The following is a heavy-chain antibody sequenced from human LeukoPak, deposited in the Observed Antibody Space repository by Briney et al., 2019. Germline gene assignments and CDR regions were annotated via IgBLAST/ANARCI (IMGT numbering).Heavy chain of an antibody. Sequence: GGSLRLSCAASGFTFSDYYMSWIRQAPGKALEWVSSINWNGDRINYADSVEGRFTISRDNAKNSLYLQMNSLRAEDTAFYYCARGANIAVAGTSWFDPWGQGTLVTVSS. D-gene: IGHD6-19*01. CDR3: ARGANIAVAGTSWFDP. CDR1: GFTFSDYY. CDR2: INWNGDRI. V-gene: IGHV3-20*04. J-gene: IGHJ5*02.